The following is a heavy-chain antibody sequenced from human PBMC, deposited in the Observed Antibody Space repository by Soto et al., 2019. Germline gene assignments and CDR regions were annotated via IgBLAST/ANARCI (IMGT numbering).Heavy chain of an antibody. CDR2: IWYDGSNK. J-gene: IGHJ4*02. CDR3: ARSSGWVDY. Sequence: QVQLVESGGGVVQPGRSLRLSCAASGFTFSSYGMHWVRQAPGKGLVWVAVIWYDGSNKYYADSVKGRFTISRDNSKNTLYLQMNSLRAEDTAVYYCARSSGWVDYWGQGTLVTVSS. V-gene: IGHV3-33*01. D-gene: IGHD6-19*01. CDR1: GFTFSSYG.